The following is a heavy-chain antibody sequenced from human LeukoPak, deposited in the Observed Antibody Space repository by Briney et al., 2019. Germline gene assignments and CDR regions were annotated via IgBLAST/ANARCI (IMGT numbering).Heavy chain of an antibody. CDR3: ARYDFWSGLNVFDY. V-gene: IGHV3-11*01. CDR2: ISSSGSTI. J-gene: IGHJ4*02. Sequence: GGSLRLFCAASGFTFSDYYMSWIRQAPGKGLEGVSYISSSGSTIYYADSVKGRFTISRDNAKNSLYLQMNSLRAEDTAVYYCARYDFWSGLNVFDYWGQGTLVTVSS. CDR1: GFTFSDYY. D-gene: IGHD3/OR15-3a*01.